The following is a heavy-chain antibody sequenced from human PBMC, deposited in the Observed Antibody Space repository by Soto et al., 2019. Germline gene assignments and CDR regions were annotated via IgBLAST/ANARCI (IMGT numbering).Heavy chain of an antibody. Sequence: EVQLLESGGGLVQPGGSLRLSCAASGFTFSSYAMKWVRQAPGKGLEWVSRIGESGTPTYYADSVKGLFTISRDNSGNTLFLEIYSLRAEDTAVYYCARYIPGVRYYGMDVWGQGTTVTVSS. V-gene: IGHV3-23*01. CDR2: IGESGTPT. CDR3: ARYIPGVRYYGMDV. CDR1: GFTFSSYA. D-gene: IGHD2-2*01. J-gene: IGHJ6*02.